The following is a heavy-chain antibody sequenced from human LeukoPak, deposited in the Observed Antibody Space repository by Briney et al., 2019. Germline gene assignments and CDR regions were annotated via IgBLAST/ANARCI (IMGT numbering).Heavy chain of an antibody. V-gene: IGHV1-18*01. CDR2: ISVYNGNT. D-gene: IGHD2-2*01. CDR3: ARGYCSSATCRHFDY. J-gene: IGHJ4*02. Sequence: ASVKVSCKASGYAFTNYAISWVRQAPGQGLEWMGWISVYNGNTNYAQKLQGRVTMTADTSTTTAYMELRSLRSDDTAVYYCARGYCSSATCRHFDYWGQGTLVTVSS. CDR1: GYAFTNYA.